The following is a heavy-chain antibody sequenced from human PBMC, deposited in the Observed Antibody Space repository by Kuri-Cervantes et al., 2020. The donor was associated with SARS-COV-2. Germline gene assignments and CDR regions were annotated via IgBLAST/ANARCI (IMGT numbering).Heavy chain of an antibody. Sequence: SETLSLTCAASGFTFTSYSMNWVRQHPGKGLEWIGYIYYSGSTYYNPSLKSRVTISVDTSKNQFSLKLSSVTAADTAVYYCAREGSDYYYYGMDVWGQGTTVTVSS. V-gene: IGHV4-31*02. J-gene: IGHJ6*02. CDR1: GFTFTSYS. CDR3: AREGSDYYYYGMDV. CDR2: IYYSGST.